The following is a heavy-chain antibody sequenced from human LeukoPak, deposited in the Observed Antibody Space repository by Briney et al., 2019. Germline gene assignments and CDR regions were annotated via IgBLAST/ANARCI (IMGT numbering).Heavy chain of an antibody. J-gene: IGHJ4*02. CDR3: ARASRRFRGVIIFDY. D-gene: IGHD3-10*01. V-gene: IGHV1-2*02. Sequence: ASVKVSCKASGYTFTGYYMHWVRQAPGQGLEWMGWINPNSGGTNYAQKFQGRVTMTRDTSISTAYMELSRLRSDDTAVYYCARASRRFRGVIIFDYWGQGTLVTVSS. CDR1: GYTFTGYY. CDR2: INPNSGGT.